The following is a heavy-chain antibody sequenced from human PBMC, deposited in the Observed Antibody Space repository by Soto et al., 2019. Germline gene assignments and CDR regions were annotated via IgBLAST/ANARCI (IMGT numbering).Heavy chain of an antibody. CDR1: GGSISSYY. V-gene: IGHV4-59*01. Sequence: SETLSLTCTVSGGSISSYYWSWIRQPPGKGLEWIGYIYYSGSTNYNPSLKSRVTISVDTSKNQFSLKLSSVTAADTAVYYCASSGGATGLTFDIWGQGTMVTVSS. J-gene: IGHJ3*02. CDR3: ASSGGATGLTFDI. CDR2: IYYSGST. D-gene: IGHD1-26*01.